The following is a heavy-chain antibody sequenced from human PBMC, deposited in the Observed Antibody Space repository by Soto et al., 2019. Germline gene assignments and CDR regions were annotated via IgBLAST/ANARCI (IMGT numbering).Heavy chain of an antibody. CDR3: ARSASPTEPIVVVVAATQSDGMDV. V-gene: IGHV1-2*04. J-gene: IGHJ6*02. Sequence: ASVKVSCKASGYTFTGYYMHWVRQAPGQGLEWMGWINPNSGGTNYAQKFQGWVTMTRDTSISTAYMELSRLRSDDTAVYYCARSASPTEPIVVVVAATQSDGMDVWGQGTTVTVSS. CDR2: INPNSGGT. CDR1: GYTFTGYY. D-gene: IGHD2-15*01.